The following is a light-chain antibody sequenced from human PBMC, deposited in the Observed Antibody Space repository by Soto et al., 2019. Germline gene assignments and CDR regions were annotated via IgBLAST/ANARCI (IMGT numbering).Light chain of an antibody. CDR2: WAS. J-gene: IGKJ2*01. Sequence: DIVMTQSPDSLAVSLGERATINCKSSQSVFYSANNKNYLAWFQQKPGQPPKLLIYWASTRESGVPDRFSGSWSGTDFTLTISSLQAEDVAVYDCQQYFTSPGFTFGQGTKVEIK. CDR3: QQYFTSPGFT. V-gene: IGKV4-1*01. CDR1: QSVFYSANNKNY.